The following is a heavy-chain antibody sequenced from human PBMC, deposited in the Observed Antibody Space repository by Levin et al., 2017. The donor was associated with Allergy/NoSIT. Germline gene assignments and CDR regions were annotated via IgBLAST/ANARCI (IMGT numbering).Heavy chain of an antibody. CDR1: GVSISSYY. V-gene: IGHV4-59*08. CDR3: ARHNAVVSYWFDP. CDR2: MYYSGNT. J-gene: IGHJ5*02. Sequence: SETLSLTCTVSGVSISSYYWSWIRQPPGKGLEWIGYMYYSGNTDCNPSLKSRVTMSVDTSNNQFSLKLSSVTAADTAVYYCARHNAVVSYWFDPWGQGTLVTVSS. D-gene: IGHD3-22*01.